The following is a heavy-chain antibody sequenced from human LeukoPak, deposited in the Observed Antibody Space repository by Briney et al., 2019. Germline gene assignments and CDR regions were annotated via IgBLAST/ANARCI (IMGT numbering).Heavy chain of an antibody. J-gene: IGHJ5*02. CDR1: GGTFSSYA. Sequence: ASVKVSCKASGGTFSSYAISWVRQAPGQGLEWMGWINTYNGNTKYAQKFQGRVTMTTDTSTSTAYMELRSLRSDDTAVYYCARDLVHHRLLATNYNWFDPWGQGTLVTVSS. V-gene: IGHV1-18*01. D-gene: IGHD2-8*01. CDR2: INTYNGNT. CDR3: ARDLVHHRLLATNYNWFDP.